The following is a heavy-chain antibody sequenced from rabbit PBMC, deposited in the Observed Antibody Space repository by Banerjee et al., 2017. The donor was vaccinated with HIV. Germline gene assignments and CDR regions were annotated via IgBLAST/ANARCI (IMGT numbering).Heavy chain of an antibody. D-gene: IGHD1-1*01. CDR1: GFSFSSTYW. CDR3: ARGVSGGGGADL. J-gene: IGHJ4*01. Sequence: QEQLVESGGGLVKPGASLTLTCTASGFSFSSTYWPCWVRQAPGKGLEWIACIDGDSSGNTYYASWAKGRFTISKTSSTTVTLQMTSLTAADTATYFCARGVSGGGGADLWGPGTLVTVS. CDR2: IDGDSSGNT. V-gene: IGHV1S45*01.